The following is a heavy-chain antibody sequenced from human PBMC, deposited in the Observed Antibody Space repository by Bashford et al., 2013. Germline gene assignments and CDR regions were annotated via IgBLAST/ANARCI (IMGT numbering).Heavy chain of an antibody. CDR3: ASVIAVAGTRDY. D-gene: IGHD6-19*01. V-gene: IGHV4-34*01. J-gene: IGHJ4*02. Sequence: EINRSGGTNYNPSLRSRVTISVDTSKNQFSLTMDSVTAADTAVYYCASVIAVAGTRDYWGQGTLVTVSS. CDR2: INRSGGT.